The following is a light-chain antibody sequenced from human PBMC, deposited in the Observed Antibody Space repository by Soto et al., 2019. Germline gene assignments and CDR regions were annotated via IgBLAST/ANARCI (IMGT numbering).Light chain of an antibody. CDR1: QSARSN. J-gene: IGKJ2*01. CDR3: QQYNNWPYT. V-gene: IGKV3-15*01. CDR2: GAS. Sequence: EIVMTQSPATLSVSPGERATLSCRASQSARSNLAWYQQKPGQAPRLLIYGASTRATGIPARFSGSRSGTEFTLTISSLQAEDFAVYYCQQYNNWPYTFGQGTKLEIK.